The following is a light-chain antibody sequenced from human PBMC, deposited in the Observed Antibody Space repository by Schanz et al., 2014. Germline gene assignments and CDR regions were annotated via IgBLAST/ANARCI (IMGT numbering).Light chain of an antibody. V-gene: IGKV1-39*01. CDR2: GAS. CDR3: QQSYSTPYT. CDR1: QSISAW. J-gene: IGKJ2*01. Sequence: DIQMTQSPSTLSASVGDRVTLTCRASQSISAWLAWYQQKPGKAPNLLIYGASGLQSGVPSRFSGSGSGTDFTLTIYSLQPEDLASYYCQQSYSTPYTFGQGTKLEIK.